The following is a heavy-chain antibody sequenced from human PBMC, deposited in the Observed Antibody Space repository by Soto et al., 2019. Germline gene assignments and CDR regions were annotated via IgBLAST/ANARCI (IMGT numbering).Heavy chain of an antibody. CDR2: IYYSGST. CDR3: ARVVVAATHPSDY. CDR1: GGSISSSSYY. V-gene: IGHV4-39*01. Sequence: QLQLQESGPGLVKPSETLSLTCTVSGGSISSSSYYWGWIRQPPGKGLEWIGSIYYSGSTYYNPSLQSRVTISVDTSKNQFPLKLSSVTAADTAVYYCARVVVAATHPSDYWGQGTLVTVSS. D-gene: IGHD2-15*01. J-gene: IGHJ4*02.